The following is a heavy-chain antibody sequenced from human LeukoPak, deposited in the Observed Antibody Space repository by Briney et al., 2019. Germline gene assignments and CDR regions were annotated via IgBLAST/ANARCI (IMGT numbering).Heavy chain of an antibody. CDR2: ISACGSNI. V-gene: IGHV3-48*01. J-gene: IGHJ4*02. CDR3: ARVKGSYFDY. CDR1: GFPLSSYS. Sequence: GGSLRLSCAASGFPLSSYSINWFRQAPGKGLDWVAYISACGSNIYYVASVKGRFTVSRDNPKSSLFLQMNSPRAEDTAVYYCARVKGSYFDYWGQGALVTVSS. D-gene: IGHD2-15*01.